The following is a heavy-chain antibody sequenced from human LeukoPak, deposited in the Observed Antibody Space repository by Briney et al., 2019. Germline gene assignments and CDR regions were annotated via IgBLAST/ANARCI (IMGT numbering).Heavy chain of an antibody. CDR3: ARDLPSSGYWYRDAFDI. J-gene: IGHJ3*02. CDR2: AKQDGSET. D-gene: IGHD3-22*01. V-gene: IGHV3-7*01. Sequence: GGSLRLSCAASAFSPSAYNMNWVRQAPGKGLEWVGHAKQDGSETYYVDSVKGRFTVSRDNVKNSLFLQMNSLRVEDTAMYYCARDLPSSGYWYRDAFDIWGQGTMVTVSS. CDR1: AFSPSAYN.